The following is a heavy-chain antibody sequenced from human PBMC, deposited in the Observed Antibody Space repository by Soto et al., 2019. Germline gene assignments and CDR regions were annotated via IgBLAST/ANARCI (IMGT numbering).Heavy chain of an antibody. J-gene: IGHJ4*02. Sequence: EVQVLESGGGLVQPGGSLRLSCAVSGFPFSTSSMNWVRQAPGKGLEWVSYIGSGSGTTYYEDSVKGRFTISRDYAKNSLYLQMDSLRAEDTAVYYCATGLWGSNYYDLESYYCRGDYWGQGTRVTVSS. V-gene: IGHV3-48*01. CDR2: IGSGSGTT. CDR3: ATGLWGSNYYDLESYYCRGDY. CDR1: GFPFSTSS. D-gene: IGHD3-10*01.